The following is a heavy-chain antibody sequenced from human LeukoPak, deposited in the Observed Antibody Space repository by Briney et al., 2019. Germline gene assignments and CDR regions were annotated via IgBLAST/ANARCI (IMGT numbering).Heavy chain of an antibody. D-gene: IGHD3-16*02. CDR2: IYPGDSDT. CDR1: GSNFINSW. V-gene: IGHV5-51*01. J-gene: IGHJ2*01. Sequence: GESLKISCEGSGSNFINSWIGWVRQMPGEGLEWMGIIYPGDSDTKYNPSFQGHVTISADNSINTAYLQLNSLKASDTGMYYCARYRGPYRNWYSDLWGRGTPVTVSP. CDR3: ARYRGPYRNWYSDL.